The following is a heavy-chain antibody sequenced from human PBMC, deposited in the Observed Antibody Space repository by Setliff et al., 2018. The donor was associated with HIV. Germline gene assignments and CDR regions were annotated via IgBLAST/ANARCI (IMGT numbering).Heavy chain of an antibody. Sequence: GSLRLSCAASGFTFTDYWMHWVRQVPGKGLVWVSRVNSDGSTTSYADSVKGRFTISRDNAKNTLYLQMNSLRVEDTAVYYCARDHGGYNSLDYWGQGTLVTVSS. CDR2: VNSDGSTT. J-gene: IGHJ4*02. D-gene: IGHD5-12*01. CDR3: ARDHGGYNSLDY. V-gene: IGHV3-74*01. CDR1: GFTFTDYW.